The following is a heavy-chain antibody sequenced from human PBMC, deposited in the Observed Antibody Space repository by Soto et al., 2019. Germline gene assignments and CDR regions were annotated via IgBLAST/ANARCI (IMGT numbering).Heavy chain of an antibody. V-gene: IGHV4-30-2*01. J-gene: IGHJ4*02. CDR2: IYHTGTA. CDR1: GDSITTDGYS. D-gene: IGHD1-26*01. Sequence: SETLSLTCNVSGDSITTDGYSWSWIRQPPGKGLEWIGYIYHTGTAYYNPSLKSRVTLSVDRSKNQFSLSLSSMTAADTAVYYCAREAWERSFDFWGQGTLVTVSS. CDR3: AREAWERSFDF.